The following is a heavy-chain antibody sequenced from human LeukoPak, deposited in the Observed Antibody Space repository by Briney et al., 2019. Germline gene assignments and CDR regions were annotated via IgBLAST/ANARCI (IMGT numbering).Heavy chain of an antibody. Sequence: SVKVSCKASGGTFSSYAISWVRQAPGQGLEWMGGIILIFDTVNYAQKFQGRVTITTDESTSTAYMELSSLRSEDTAVYYCARAALPQDYDFWSGFYWGQGTLVTVSS. V-gene: IGHV1-69*05. J-gene: IGHJ4*02. CDR1: GGTFSSYA. D-gene: IGHD3-3*01. CDR3: ARAALPQDYDFWSGFY. CDR2: IILIFDTV.